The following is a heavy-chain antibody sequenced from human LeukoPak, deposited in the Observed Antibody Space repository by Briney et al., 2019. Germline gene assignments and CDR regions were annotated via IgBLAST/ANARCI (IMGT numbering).Heavy chain of an antibody. CDR1: GGSISRYY. Sequence: SETLSLTCTVSGGSISRYYWSWIRQPAGKGLEWIGRIYTSGSTNYNPSLKSRVTISVDKSKNQFSLKLSSVTAADTAVYYCAREAYYYDSSGYCFDYWGQGTLVTVSS. D-gene: IGHD3-22*01. CDR3: AREAYYYDSSGYCFDY. V-gene: IGHV4-4*07. CDR2: IYTSGST. J-gene: IGHJ4*02.